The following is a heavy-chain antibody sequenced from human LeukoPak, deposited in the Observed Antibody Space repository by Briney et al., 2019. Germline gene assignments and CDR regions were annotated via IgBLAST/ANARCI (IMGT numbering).Heavy chain of an antibody. CDR3: ARAWWYSSSWYVSYYYMDV. CDR2: ISAYNGNT. CDR1: GYTFTSYG. Sequence: ASVKVSCKASGYTFTSYGISWVRQAPGQGLEWMGWISAYNGNTNYAQKPQGRVTMTTDTSTSTAYMELRSLRSDDTAVYYCARAWWYSSSWYVSYYYMDVWGKGTTVTVSS. J-gene: IGHJ6*03. V-gene: IGHV1-18*01. D-gene: IGHD6-13*01.